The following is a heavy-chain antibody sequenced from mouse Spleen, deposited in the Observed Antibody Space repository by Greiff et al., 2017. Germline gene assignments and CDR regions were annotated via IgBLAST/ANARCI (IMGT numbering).Heavy chain of an antibody. J-gene: IGHJ2*01. Sequence: DVQLQESGPVLVKPGASVKMSCKASGYTFTDYYMNWVKQSHGKSLEWIGVINPYNGGTSYNQKFKGKATLTVDKSSSTAYMELNSLTSEDSAVYYCARNPFYGSSSYYFDYWGQGTTLTVSS. D-gene: IGHD1-1*01. V-gene: IGHV1-19*01. CDR2: INPYNGGT. CDR1: GYTFTDYY. CDR3: ARNPFYGSSSYYFDY.